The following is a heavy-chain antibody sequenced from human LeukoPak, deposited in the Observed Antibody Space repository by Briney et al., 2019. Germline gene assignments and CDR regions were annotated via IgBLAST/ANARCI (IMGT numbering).Heavy chain of an antibody. V-gene: IGHV1-69*06. D-gene: IGHD5-18*01. Sequence: ASVKVSCKASGGTFSSYAISWVRQAPGQGLEWMGGIIPIFGTANYAQKFQGRVTITADKSTSTAYMELSSLRPEDTAVYYCARVSDTAMVDWFDPWGQGTLVTVSS. J-gene: IGHJ5*02. CDR3: ARVSDTAMVDWFDP. CDR2: IIPIFGTA. CDR1: GGTFSSYA.